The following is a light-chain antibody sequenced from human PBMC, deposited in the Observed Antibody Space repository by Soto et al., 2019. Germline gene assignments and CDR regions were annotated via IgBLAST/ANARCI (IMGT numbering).Light chain of an antibody. CDR3: QSYDSSLSGVV. J-gene: IGLJ2*01. V-gene: IGLV1-40*01. Sequence: QSVLTQPPSVSGAPGQRVTISCTGSSSNTGAGYDVHWYQQLPGTAPKLLIYGNSNRPSGVPDQFSGSKSGTSASLLITGLQAEDEADYYCQSYDSSLSGVVFGGGTKLTVL. CDR1: SSNTGAGYD. CDR2: GNS.